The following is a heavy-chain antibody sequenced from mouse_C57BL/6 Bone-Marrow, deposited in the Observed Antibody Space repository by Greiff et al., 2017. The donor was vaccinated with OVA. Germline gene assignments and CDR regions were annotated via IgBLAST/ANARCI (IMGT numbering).Heavy chain of an antibody. Sequence: QVQLQQPGAELVKPGASVKLSCKASGYTFTSYWMHWVKQRPGQGLEWIGMIHPNSGSTNYNEKFKSKATLTVDKSSSTAYMQLSSLTSEDSAVYYCARLRLRLGGYYAMDYWGQGTSVTVSS. D-gene: IGHD2-4*01. J-gene: IGHJ4*01. CDR1: GYTFTSYW. CDR2: IHPNSGST. CDR3: ARLRLRLGGYYAMDY. V-gene: IGHV1-64*01.